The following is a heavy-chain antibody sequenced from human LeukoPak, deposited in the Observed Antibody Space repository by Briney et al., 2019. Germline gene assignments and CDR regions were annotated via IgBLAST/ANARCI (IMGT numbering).Heavy chain of an antibody. J-gene: IGHJ4*02. CDR2: ISHTGNT. V-gene: IGHV4-34*01. D-gene: IGHD1-1*01. CDR3: ARGKPETVFDY. Sequence: SETLSLTCVVYGGSLNDHYLSWIRQPPGKGLEWIGEISHTGNTKFSPSLRSRVTITVDTSKNQFSLNVSSVTAADTALYFCARGKPETVFDYWSQGTLVTVSS. CDR1: GGSLNDHY.